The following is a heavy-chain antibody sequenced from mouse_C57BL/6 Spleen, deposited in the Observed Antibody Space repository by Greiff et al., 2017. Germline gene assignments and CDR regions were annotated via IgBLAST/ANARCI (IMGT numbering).Heavy chain of an antibody. Sequence: VQLQQSGPELVKPGASVKISCKASGYSFTGYYMNWVKQSPEKSLEWIGEINPSTGGTTYNQKFKAKATLTVDKSSSTAYMQLKSLTSEDSAVYYCARSGDSSGYGFDYWGQGTTLTVSS. CDR3: ARSGDSSGYGFDY. J-gene: IGHJ2*01. CDR1: GYSFTGYY. CDR2: INPSTGGT. V-gene: IGHV1-42*01. D-gene: IGHD3-2*02.